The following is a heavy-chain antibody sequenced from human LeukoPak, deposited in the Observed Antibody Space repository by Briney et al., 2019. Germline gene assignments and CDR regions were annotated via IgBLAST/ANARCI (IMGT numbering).Heavy chain of an antibody. CDR2: MSSSSSTM. Sequence: PGGSPRHSPAAPGFTSRGYSMSGGPQAPGKGRGWVSNMSSSSSTMYYADSVKGRLTISRDNAKNSLYLQMNSLRAEDTAVYYCARDARGECPGWGYCGQGNLVTVSS. D-gene: IGHD3-10*01. CDR3: ARDARGECPGWGY. J-gene: IGHJ4*02. CDR1: GFTSRGYS. V-gene: IGHV3-48*04.